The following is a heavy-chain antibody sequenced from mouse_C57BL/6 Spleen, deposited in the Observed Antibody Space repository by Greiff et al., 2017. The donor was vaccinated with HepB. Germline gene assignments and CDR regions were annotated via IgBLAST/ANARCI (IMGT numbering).Heavy chain of an antibody. J-gene: IGHJ2*01. V-gene: IGHV1-54*01. CDR3: ARQGIDY. CDR1: GYAFTNYL. CDR2: INPGGGGT. Sequence: QVQLQQSGAELVRPGTSVKVSCKASGYAFTNYLIEWVKQRPGQGLEWIGVINPGGGGTNYNEKFKGKATLTADKSSSTAYMQLSSLTSEDSAVYFCARQGIDYWGQGTTLTVSS.